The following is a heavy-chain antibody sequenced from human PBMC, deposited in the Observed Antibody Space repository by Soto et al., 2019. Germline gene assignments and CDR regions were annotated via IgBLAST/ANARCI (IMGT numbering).Heavy chain of an antibody. Sequence: PGGSLRLSCTASGFTFSSHAMTWVRQAPGKGLKWVSGLSDSGISIYYADSVKDRLTISRDNSKNTLYLQIHTLRAEDTVVYYCAKVSSSWYAGFFDLWGQGTLVTVSS. J-gene: IGHJ4*02. D-gene: IGHD6-13*01. CDR3: AKVSSSWYAGFFDL. CDR2: LSDSGISI. V-gene: IGHV3-23*01. CDR1: GFTFSSHA.